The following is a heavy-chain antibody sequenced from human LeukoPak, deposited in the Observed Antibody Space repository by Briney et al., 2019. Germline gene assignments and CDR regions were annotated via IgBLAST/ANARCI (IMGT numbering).Heavy chain of an antibody. V-gene: IGHV3-73*01. Sequence: GGSLRLSCAASGFTFSTYGMHWVRQASGKGLEWVGRIRSKANSYATAYAASVKGRFTISRDDSKNTAYLQMNSLKTEDTAVYYCTRISEWGPDFDYWGQGTLVTVSS. CDR1: GFTFSTYG. J-gene: IGHJ4*02. D-gene: IGHD1-26*01. CDR3: TRISEWGPDFDY. CDR2: IRSKANSYAT.